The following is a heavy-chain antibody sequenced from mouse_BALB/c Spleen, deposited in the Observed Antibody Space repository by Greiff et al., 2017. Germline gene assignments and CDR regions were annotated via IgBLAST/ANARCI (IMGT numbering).Heavy chain of an antibody. CDR1: GFTFSSYT. Sequence: EVKLVESGGGLVQPGGSLKLSCAASGFTFSSYTMSWVRQTPEKRLEWVAYISNGGGSTYYPDTVKGRFTISRDNAKNTLYLQMSSLKSEDTAMYYCARYSEAMDYWGQGTSVTVSS. J-gene: IGHJ4*01. CDR2: ISNGGGST. V-gene: IGHV5-12-2*01. CDR3: ARYSEAMDY. D-gene: IGHD3-1*01.